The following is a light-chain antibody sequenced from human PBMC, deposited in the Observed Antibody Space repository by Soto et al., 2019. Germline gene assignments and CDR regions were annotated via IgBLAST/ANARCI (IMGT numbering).Light chain of an antibody. Sequence: QSVLTQPPSASGSPGQSVTISCTGTSSDVGAYNYVSWYQQHPGKAPKLMIYDVSKRPSGVPDRFSGSKSGNTASLTASGLQAEDEADFYCISYAGSSIWVFGGGTKLTVL. V-gene: IGLV2-8*01. CDR3: ISYAGSSIWV. CDR2: DVS. J-gene: IGLJ3*02. CDR1: SSDVGAYNY.